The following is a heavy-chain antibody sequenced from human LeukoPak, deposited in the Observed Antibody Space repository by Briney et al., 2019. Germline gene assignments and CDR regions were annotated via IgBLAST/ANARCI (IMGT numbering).Heavy chain of an antibody. CDR2: ISNDGGGT. J-gene: IGHJ4*02. Sequence: PGGSLRLSCAASGFTVSSNYMSWVRQAPGKGLEWVSSISNDGGGTTYADFVQGRFTISRDNSKNTVFLQMYSLRAEDTALYYCAKGSSGYFLDYWGQGTLVTVSS. CDR3: AKGSSGYFLDY. D-gene: IGHD3-22*01. CDR1: GFTVSSNY. V-gene: IGHV3-23*01.